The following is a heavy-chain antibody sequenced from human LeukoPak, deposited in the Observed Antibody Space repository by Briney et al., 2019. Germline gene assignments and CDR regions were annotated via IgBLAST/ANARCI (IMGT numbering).Heavy chain of an antibody. CDR2: ISWNSGSI. CDR3: AKDIGELLPGTMDV. CDR1: GSTFDDYA. Sequence: PGGSLRLSCAASGSTFDDYAMHWVRQAPGKGLEWVSGISWNSGSIGYADSVKGRFTISRDNAKNSLYLQMNSLRAEDTALYYCAKDIGELLPGTMDVWGKGTTVTVSS. V-gene: IGHV3-9*01. J-gene: IGHJ6*03. D-gene: IGHD1-26*01.